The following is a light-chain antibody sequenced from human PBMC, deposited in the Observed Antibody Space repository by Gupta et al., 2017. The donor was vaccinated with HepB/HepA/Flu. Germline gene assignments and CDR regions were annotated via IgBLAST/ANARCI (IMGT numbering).Light chain of an antibody. Sequence: DIQMTQSPSTLSASVGDRVTITCRASQSISDWLAWYQQKPGKPPNLLIYRASTLESGVPSRFSGSGSGTEFTLTISSLQPDDFATYYCQEVSGSSWTFGQGTKVEIK. V-gene: IGKV1-5*03. CDR2: RAS. CDR1: QSISDW. CDR3: QEVSGSSWT. J-gene: IGKJ1*01.